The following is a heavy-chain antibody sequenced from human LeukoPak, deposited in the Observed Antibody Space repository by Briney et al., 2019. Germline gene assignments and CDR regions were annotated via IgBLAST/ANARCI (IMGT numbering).Heavy chain of an antibody. CDR2: INPNSGGT. CDR1: GYTFTGYY. J-gene: IGHJ6*02. Sequence: VASVKVSCKASGYTFTGYYMHWVRQAPGQGLEWMGRINPNSGGTNYAQKFQGRVTMTRNTSISTAYMELSSLRSEDTAVYYCARDGSGYCSSTSCYWEDYYYYYGMDVWGQGTTVTVSS. D-gene: IGHD2-2*01. V-gene: IGHV1-2*06. CDR3: ARDGSGYCSSTSCYWEDYYYYYGMDV.